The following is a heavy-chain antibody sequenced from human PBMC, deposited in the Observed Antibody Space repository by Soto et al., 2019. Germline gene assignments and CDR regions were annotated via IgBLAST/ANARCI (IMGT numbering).Heavy chain of an antibody. CDR1: GGSISSSNW. D-gene: IGHD2-2*01. CDR2: IYHSGST. V-gene: IGHV4-4*02. CDR3: ARVVGGYYYGMDV. Sequence: QVQRQESGPGLVKPSGNLSLTCAVSGGSISSSNWWSWVRQPPGKGLEWIGEIYHSGSTNYNPSLKSRVTISVDKSKNQFSLQLSSVTAADTAVYYCARVVGGYYYGMDVWGQGTTVTVSS. J-gene: IGHJ6*02.